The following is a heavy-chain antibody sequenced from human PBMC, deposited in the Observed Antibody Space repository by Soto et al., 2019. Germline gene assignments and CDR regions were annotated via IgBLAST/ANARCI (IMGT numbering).Heavy chain of an antibody. CDR2: ISWDSGTL. J-gene: IGHJ5*02. V-gene: IGHV3-9*01. Sequence: EVQLVESGGGLVQPGRSLRLSCGASGFTFDDYAMHWVRQAPGKGLEWISGISWDSGTLGYADSVKGRFIISRDDAKNSLYLQMHSLIGEDTAFYYCAQGRYPTTASPLDQWGQGTLVTVSS. CDR1: GFTFDDYA. D-gene: IGHD1-1*01. CDR3: AQGRYPTTASPLDQ.